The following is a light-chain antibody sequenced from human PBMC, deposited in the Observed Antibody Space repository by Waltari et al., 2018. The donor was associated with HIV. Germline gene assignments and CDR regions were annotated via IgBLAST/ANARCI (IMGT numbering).Light chain of an antibody. J-gene: IGLJ2*01. V-gene: IGLV1-47*02. CDR2: SNN. CDR3: ATWDDSLSVVV. CDR1: SSKIGRNY. Sequence: QSVLTQPPSASGTPGQRVTISCSGSSSKIGRNYVYWYQHLPVTAPKLLIYSNNQRPSGVPDRFSGSKSGTSASLAISGLRSEDEADYYCATWDDSLSVVVFGGGTKLTVL.